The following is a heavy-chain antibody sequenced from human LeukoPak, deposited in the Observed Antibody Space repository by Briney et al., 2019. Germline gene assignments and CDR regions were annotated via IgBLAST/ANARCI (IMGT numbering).Heavy chain of an antibody. CDR3: ASAREYCGSAECYEYFQH. D-gene: IGHD2-21*01. J-gene: IGHJ1*01. CDR1: GFTFSSYG. V-gene: IGHV3-NL1*01. Sequence: GGSLRLSCAASGFTFSSYGMHWVRQAPGKGLEWVSVIYSGGSTYYADSVNGRFTISRDNSRNTLFLQMNSLRAEDTALYYCASAREYCGSAECYEYFQHWGQGTLVTVSS. CDR2: IYSGGST.